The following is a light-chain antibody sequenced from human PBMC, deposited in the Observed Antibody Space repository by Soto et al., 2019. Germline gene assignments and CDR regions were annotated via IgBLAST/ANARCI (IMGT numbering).Light chain of an antibody. CDR1: SSDVGGYNS. Sequence: QSVLTQPASVSGSPGQSITISRTGTSSDVGGYNSVSWYRQDPGKAPKLMIYDVTNRPSGVSNRFSASKSGNTASLTISGLQTQEEADYYCTSFTRSITYVFGTGTKVTVL. CDR3: TSFTRSITYV. J-gene: IGLJ1*01. V-gene: IGLV2-14*01. CDR2: DVT.